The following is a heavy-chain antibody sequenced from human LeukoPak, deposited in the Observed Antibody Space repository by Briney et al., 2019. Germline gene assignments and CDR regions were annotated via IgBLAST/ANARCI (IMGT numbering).Heavy chain of an antibody. CDR1: GGSISSGGHP. J-gene: IGHJ5*01. CDR2: IYDSGST. D-gene: IGHD2/OR15-2a*01. V-gene: IGHV4-30-2*06. CDR3: ARESNIKNWFDS. Sequence: SETLSLTCIVSGGSISSGGHPWSWIRQSPGKGLEWIGYIYDSGSTFYNPSLKSRVTMSIDRSNNQFSLKLSSVTAADTAVYYCARESNIKNWFDSWGQGTLVTVSS.